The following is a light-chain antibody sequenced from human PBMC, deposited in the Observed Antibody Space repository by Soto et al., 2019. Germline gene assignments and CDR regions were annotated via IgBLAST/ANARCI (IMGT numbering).Light chain of an antibody. CDR1: ESVRGY. CDR3: QQRNNWPGT. J-gene: IGKJ1*01. CDR2: DAS. Sequence: EIVLTQSQAPLALSLGQRPTLSPRASESVRGYLAWYKQKPGQAPRVISHDASNRATGIPVRFSGSGSWTEVTLTISSLQPEVSEVYYCQQRNNWPGTFGQGTKVYIK. V-gene: IGKV3-11*01.